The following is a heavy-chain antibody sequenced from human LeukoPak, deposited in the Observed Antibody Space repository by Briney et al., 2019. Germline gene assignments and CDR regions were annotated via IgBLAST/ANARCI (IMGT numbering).Heavy chain of an antibody. D-gene: IGHD3-10*01. J-gene: IGHJ5*02. CDR2: IKQDGSEK. Sequence: GGSLRLSCAASGFTFSSYWMSWVRQAPGKGLEWVANIKQDGSEKYYVDSVKGRFTISRDNAKNSLYLQMNSLRAEDTAVYYSARDASYYYGSGTGWFDPWGQGTLVTVSS. CDR1: GFTFSSYW. V-gene: IGHV3-7*05. CDR3: ARDASYYYGSGTGWFDP.